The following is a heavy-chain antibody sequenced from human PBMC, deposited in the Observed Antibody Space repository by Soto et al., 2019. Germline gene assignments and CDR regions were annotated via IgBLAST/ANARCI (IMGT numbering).Heavy chain of an antibody. Sequence: GESLKISCKGSGYSFTTYWIGWVRQMPGKGLEWKGIIYPGDSDTKYSPSLQGQVTISADTSISTAYLQWTSLKASDTAMYYCARSRRGAYSSGWYSLSGYYNYGIDVWGQGTKVTVSS. D-gene: IGHD6-19*01. J-gene: IGHJ6*02. V-gene: IGHV5-51*01. CDR3: ARSRRGAYSSGWYSLSGYYNYGIDV. CDR2: IYPGDSDT. CDR1: GYSFTTYW.